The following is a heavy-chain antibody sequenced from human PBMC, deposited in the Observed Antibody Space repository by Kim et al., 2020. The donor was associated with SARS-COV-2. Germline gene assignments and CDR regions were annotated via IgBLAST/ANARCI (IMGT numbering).Heavy chain of an antibody. Sequence: GGSLRLSCAASGFTFSSYAMSWVRQAPGKGLEWVSAISGSGGSTYYADSVKGRFTISRDNSKNTLYLQMNSLRAEDTAVYYCAKDSHYGGSYRIDYWGQGTLVTVSS. CDR2: ISGSGGST. D-gene: IGHD4-17*01. V-gene: IGHV3-23*01. CDR3: AKDSHYGGSYRIDY. J-gene: IGHJ4*02. CDR1: GFTFSSYA.